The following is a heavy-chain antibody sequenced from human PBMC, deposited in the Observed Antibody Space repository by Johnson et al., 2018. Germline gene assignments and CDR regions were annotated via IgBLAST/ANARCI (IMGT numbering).Heavy chain of an antibody. Sequence: VQLVESGAEVKKPGSSVKVSCKASGGTFSSYAISWVRQAPGQGLEWMGGIIPIFATANFAQKFQGRVTITADEATSTADMELRSLRSEDTAVEYCAEARVNAFDIWGQGTIGTVSS. CDR3: AEARVNAFDI. V-gene: IGHV1-69*01. J-gene: IGHJ3*02. CDR2: IIPIFATA. CDR1: GGTFSSYA.